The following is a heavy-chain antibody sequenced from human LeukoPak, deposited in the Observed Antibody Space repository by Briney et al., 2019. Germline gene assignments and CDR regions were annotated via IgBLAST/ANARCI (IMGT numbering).Heavy chain of an antibody. J-gene: IGHJ4*02. CDR2: IYPGDSDT. CDR3: ARARYCSGGSCYAEY. V-gene: IGHV5-51*01. Sequence: GESLKISCKGSGYSFTTYWIGWVRQMPGKGLEWMGIIYPGDSDTRYSPSFQGQVTISADTSISTAYLQWSSLKASDNAMYYCARARYCSGGSCYAEYWGQGTLVTVSS. D-gene: IGHD2-15*01. CDR1: GYSFTTYW.